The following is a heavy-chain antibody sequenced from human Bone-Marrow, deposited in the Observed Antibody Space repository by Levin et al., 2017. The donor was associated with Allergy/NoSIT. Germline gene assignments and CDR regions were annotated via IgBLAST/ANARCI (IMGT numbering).Heavy chain of an antibody. V-gene: IGHV1-69*13. CDR2: IIPIFGTA. J-gene: IGHJ5*02. CDR1: GGTFSSYA. D-gene: IGHD3-9*01. Sequence: ASVKVSCKASGGTFSSYAISWVRQAPGQGLEWMGGIIPIFGTANYAQKFQGRVTITADESTSTAYMELSSLRSEDTAVYYCARDLSLGFDPWGQGTLVTVSS. CDR3: ARDLSLGFDP.